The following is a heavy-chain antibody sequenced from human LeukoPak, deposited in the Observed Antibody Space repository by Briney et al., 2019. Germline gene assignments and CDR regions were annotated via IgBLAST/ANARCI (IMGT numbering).Heavy chain of an antibody. CDR2: ISSSSSTI. V-gene: IGHV3-48*01. CDR3: ARDRGRVRGAHNWFDP. D-gene: IGHD3-10*01. Sequence: GGSLRLSCAASGFTFSSYSMNWVRQAPGKGLEWVSYISSSSSTIYYADSVKGRFTISRDNAKNSLYLQMNSLRAEDTAVYYCARDRGRVRGAHNWFDPWGQGTMVTVSS. CDR1: GFTFSSYS. J-gene: IGHJ5*02.